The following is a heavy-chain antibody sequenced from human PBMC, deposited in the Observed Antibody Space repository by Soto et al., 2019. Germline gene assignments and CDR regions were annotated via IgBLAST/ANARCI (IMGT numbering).Heavy chain of an antibody. CDR2: IYYSGST. CDR1: GGSVSGYY. J-gene: IGHJ4*02. V-gene: IGHV4-59*02. Sequence: QVQLQESGPGLVKPSETLSLTCTVSGGSVSGYYWSWIRQPPGKGLEWIGYIYYSGSTNYNPSLMRRVTISVDTSKNQFSLKLSSVTAADTAVYYCARGRQWLDDWGQGTLVTVSS. D-gene: IGHD6-19*01. CDR3: ARGRQWLDD.